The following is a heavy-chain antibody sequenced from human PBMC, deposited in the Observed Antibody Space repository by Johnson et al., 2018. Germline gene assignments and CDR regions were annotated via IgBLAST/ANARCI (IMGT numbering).Heavy chain of an antibody. CDR3: AGWIPYYDNGGFLNQDASDI. CDR2: IYPGDSDT. D-gene: IGHD3-22*01. CDR1: GYGFTSYW. J-gene: IGHJ3*02. Sequence: VQLVQSGAEVKKPGESLKISCKGSGYGFTSYWNGWVRQMPGKGLEWMGIIYPGDSDTRYSPSFHGPVPISTDQSSTTAYRQGSRRKASDTAIYYCAGWIPYYDNGGFLNQDASDIGGQGTMVPVSS. V-gene: IGHV5-51*03.